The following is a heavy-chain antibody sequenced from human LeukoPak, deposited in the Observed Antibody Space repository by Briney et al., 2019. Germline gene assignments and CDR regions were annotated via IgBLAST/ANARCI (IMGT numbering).Heavy chain of an antibody. CDR1: GFTFSSYG. CDR2: IWYDGSNK. V-gene: IGHV3-33*01. CDR3: ARETLGWAFDY. Sequence: GGSLRLSCAASGFTFSSYGMHWVRQAPGKGLEWVAVIWYDGSNKYYADSVKGRFTNSRDNSKNTLYLQMNSLRAEDTAVYYCARETLGWAFDYWGQGTLVTVSS. J-gene: IGHJ4*02. D-gene: IGHD6-19*01.